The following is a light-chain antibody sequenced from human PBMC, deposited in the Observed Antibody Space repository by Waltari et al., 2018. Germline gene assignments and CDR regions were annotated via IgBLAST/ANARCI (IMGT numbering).Light chain of an antibody. V-gene: IGKV1-12*01. CDR1: QDISTW. CDR3: QQSYSTPT. J-gene: IGKJ4*01. Sequence: DIQMTQSPSSVSASVGDRVIIPCRASQDISTWLAWYQQRVGKAPKLLIYGASSLQSGVPSRFSGSGSGTDFTLTISSLQPEDFATYYCQQSYSTPTFGGGTKVEIK. CDR2: GAS.